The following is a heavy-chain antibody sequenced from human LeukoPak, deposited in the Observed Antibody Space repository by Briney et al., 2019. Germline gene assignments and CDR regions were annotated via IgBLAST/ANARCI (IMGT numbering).Heavy chain of an antibody. D-gene: IGHD3-3*01. CDR1: GGTFSSYA. CDR3: ARASDSAQNYDFWSGYFSPFDY. CDR2: IIPIFGTA. J-gene: IGHJ4*02. V-gene: IGHV1-69*13. Sequence: ASVKVSCKASGGTFSSYAISWVRQAPGQGLEWMGGIIPIFGTANYAQKFQGRVTITADESTSTAYMELSSLRSEDTAVYYCARASDSAQNYDFWSGYFSPFDYWGQGTLVTVSS.